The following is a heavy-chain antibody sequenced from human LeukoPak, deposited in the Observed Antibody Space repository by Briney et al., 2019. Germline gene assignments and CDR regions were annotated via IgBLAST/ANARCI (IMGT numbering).Heavy chain of an antibody. J-gene: IGHJ5*02. CDR3: ARDRHYGSGSYWSWFDP. V-gene: IGHV4-39*07. CDR1: GGSISSSSYY. D-gene: IGHD3-10*01. CDR2: IYYSGST. Sequence: SETLSLTCTVSGGSISSSSYYWGWIRQPPGKGLEWIGSIYYSGSTYYNPSLKSRVTISVDTSKNQFSLKLSSVTAADTAVYYCARDRHYGSGSYWSWFDPWGQGTLVTVSS.